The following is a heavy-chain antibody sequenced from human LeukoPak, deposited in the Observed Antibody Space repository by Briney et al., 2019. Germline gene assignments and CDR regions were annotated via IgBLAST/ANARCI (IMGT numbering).Heavy chain of an antibody. CDR3: ARGDSGSYYY. Sequence: AAVTVSCKASGYTFTSYYMHWLRQAPGQGLEWMGLIKPTGGGTIYAEKFQGRVTMTRDTSASTVYMELGSLTSEDTAVYYCARGDSGSYYYWGQGTLVTVSS. CDR1: GYTFTSYY. J-gene: IGHJ4*02. D-gene: IGHD1-26*01. CDR2: IKPTGGGT. V-gene: IGHV1-46*01.